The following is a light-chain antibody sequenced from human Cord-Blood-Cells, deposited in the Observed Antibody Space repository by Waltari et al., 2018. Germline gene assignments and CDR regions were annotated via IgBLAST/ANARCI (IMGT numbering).Light chain of an antibody. CDR2: AAS. V-gene: IGKV1-39*01. CDR1: QTITSY. Sequence: DIQMTQSPSSLSASVGDTVTITCRASQTITSYLHWYQQKPGKAPKLLIYAASSLQSGVPARFTGSGSGTDFTLTISSLQPEDFATDYCQQSYSTPLTVGPGTKVDIK. CDR3: QQSYSTPLT. J-gene: IGKJ3*01.